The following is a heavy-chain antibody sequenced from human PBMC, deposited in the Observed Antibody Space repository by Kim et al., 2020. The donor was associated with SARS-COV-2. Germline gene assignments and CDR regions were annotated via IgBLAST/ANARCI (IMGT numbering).Heavy chain of an antibody. Sequence: GGSLRLSCAASGFTFNSYGMHWVRQAPGKGLEWVAVIWYDGSNKYYADSVKGRFTISRDNSKNTLYLQMNSLRAEDTAVYYCARDRDGFGWFGELFHYYYGMDVWGQGTTVTVSS. CDR2: IWYDGSNK. V-gene: IGHV3-33*01. CDR3: ARDRDGFGWFGELFHYYYGMDV. J-gene: IGHJ6*02. D-gene: IGHD3-10*01. CDR1: GFTFNSYG.